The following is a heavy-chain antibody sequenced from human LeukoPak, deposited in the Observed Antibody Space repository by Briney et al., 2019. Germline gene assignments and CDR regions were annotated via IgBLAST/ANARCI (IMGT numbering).Heavy chain of an antibody. D-gene: IGHD3-3*01. J-gene: IGHJ4*02. CDR3: ARGQLVKGAYDFWSGYPSAFDY. CDR2: INHSGST. V-gene: IGHV4-34*01. CDR1: GGSFSGYY. Sequence: SETLSLTCAVYGGSFSGYYWSWIRQPPGKGLEWIGEINHSGSTNYNPSLKSRVTISVDTSKNQFSLKLSSETAADTAVYYCARGQLVKGAYDFWSGYPSAFDYWGQGTLVTVSS.